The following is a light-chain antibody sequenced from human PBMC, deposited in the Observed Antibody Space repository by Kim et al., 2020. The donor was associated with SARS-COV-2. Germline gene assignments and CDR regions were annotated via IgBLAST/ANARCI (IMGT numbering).Light chain of an antibody. Sequence: PGERATLSCRASQSVSSSYLAWYQQKPGQAPRLLIYGASSRATGIPDRFSGSGSGTDFTLTISRLEPEDFAVYYCQQYGSSPPVYTFGQGTKLEI. J-gene: IGKJ2*01. CDR3: QQYGSSPPVYT. CDR1: QSVSSSY. V-gene: IGKV3-20*01. CDR2: GAS.